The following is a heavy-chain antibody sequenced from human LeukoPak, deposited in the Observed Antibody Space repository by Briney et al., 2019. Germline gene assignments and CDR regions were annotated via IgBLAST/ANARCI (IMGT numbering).Heavy chain of an antibody. J-gene: IGHJ5*02. CDR1: GDSISSGTYY. CDR3: ARLRSYGHRRRNWFDP. CDR2: IYSSGAT. D-gene: IGHD5-18*01. V-gene: IGHV4-61*02. Sequence: SQTLSLTCTVSGDSISSGTYYWSWIRQPAGKGLEWIGRIYSSGATNYNPSLKSRATISVDTSKNQFSLKLSSVTAADTAVYYCARLRSYGHRRRNWFDPWGQGTLVTVSS.